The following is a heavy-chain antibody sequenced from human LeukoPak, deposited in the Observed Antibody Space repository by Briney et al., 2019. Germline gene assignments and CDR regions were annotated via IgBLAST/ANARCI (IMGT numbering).Heavy chain of an antibody. CDR2: INENGDIA. Sequence: PGGSLRLSCAASGFTFDDYAMHWLRQGPGKSLEWVSLINENGDIAYYGDSVRGRFTISRDNAKNTLYLQMNSLRAENTAVYYCASSIVAASDNWGQGTLVTVSS. J-gene: IGHJ4*02. V-gene: IGHV3-43*02. D-gene: IGHD6-6*01. CDR1: GFTFDDYA. CDR3: ASSIVAASDN.